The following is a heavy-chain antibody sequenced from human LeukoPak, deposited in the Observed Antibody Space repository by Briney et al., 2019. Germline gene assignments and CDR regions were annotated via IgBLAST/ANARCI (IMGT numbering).Heavy chain of an antibody. Sequence: ASVKVSCKASGGTFSSYAISWVRQAPGQGLEWMGRIIPILGIANYAQKFQGRVTITADESTSTAYMELSSLRSEDTAVYYCARDRSGELRAPDAFDIWGQGTMVTVSS. CDR2: IIPILGIA. V-gene: IGHV1-69*04. CDR3: ARDRSGELRAPDAFDI. D-gene: IGHD1-26*01. CDR1: GGTFSSYA. J-gene: IGHJ3*02.